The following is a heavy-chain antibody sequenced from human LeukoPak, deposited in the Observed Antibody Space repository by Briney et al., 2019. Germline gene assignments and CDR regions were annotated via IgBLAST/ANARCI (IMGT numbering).Heavy chain of an antibody. D-gene: IGHD4-23*01. Sequence: ASVKVSCKASGYTFTGYYMHWVRQAPGQGLEWMGWINPNSGGTNYAQKFQGRVTMTRDTSISTAYMELSRLRSDNTAVYYCASVDYGGVGFDYWGQGTLVTVSS. V-gene: IGHV1-2*02. J-gene: IGHJ4*02. CDR3: ASVDYGGVGFDY. CDR1: GYTFTGYY. CDR2: INPNSGGT.